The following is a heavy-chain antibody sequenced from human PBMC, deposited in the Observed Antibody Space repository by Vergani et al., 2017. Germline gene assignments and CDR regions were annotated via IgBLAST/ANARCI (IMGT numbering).Heavy chain of an antibody. CDR1: GGSISSYY. CDR2: INWNGGST. V-gene: IGHV3-20*01. J-gene: IGHJ3*02. Sequence: VQLQQWGAGLLKPSETLSLTCAVYGGSISSYYWSWIRQPPGTGLEWVSGINWNGGSTGYADSVKGRFTISRDNAKNSLYLQMNRLRAEDTALYHCARGLQLGGYDFWSGYQNPSPDAFDIWGQGTMVTVSS. D-gene: IGHD3-3*01. CDR3: ARGLQLGGYDFWSGYQNPSPDAFDI.